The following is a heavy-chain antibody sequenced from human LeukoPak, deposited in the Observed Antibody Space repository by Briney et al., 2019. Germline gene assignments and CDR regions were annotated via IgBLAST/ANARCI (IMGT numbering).Heavy chain of an antibody. CDR3: ARDLGGGDAFDI. Sequence: GGSLRLPGAASEFTFSSYSMNWVRQAPGKGLEGVSYISSSYRTIYYADSVKGRFTISRDNAKTSLYLQMNSLRAEDTAVYYCARDLGGGDAFDIWGQGTMVTVSS. CDR2: ISSSYRTI. J-gene: IGHJ3*02. D-gene: IGHD3-16*01. CDR1: EFTFSSYS. V-gene: IGHV3-48*01.